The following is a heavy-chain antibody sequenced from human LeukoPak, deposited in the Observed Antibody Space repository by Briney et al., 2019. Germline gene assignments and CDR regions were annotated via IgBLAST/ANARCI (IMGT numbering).Heavy chain of an antibody. CDR2: ISSDGGYK. Sequence: PGGSLRLSCAASGFSFKNYPIHWVRQAPGKGLEWVAVISSDGGYKYYADSVKGRFTISRDNSKNTLYLQMNSLRAEDTAVYYCASGIAASAFVDYWGQGTLVTVSS. V-gene: IGHV3-30*04. CDR1: GFSFKNYP. J-gene: IGHJ4*02. D-gene: IGHD6-13*01. CDR3: ASGIAASAFVDY.